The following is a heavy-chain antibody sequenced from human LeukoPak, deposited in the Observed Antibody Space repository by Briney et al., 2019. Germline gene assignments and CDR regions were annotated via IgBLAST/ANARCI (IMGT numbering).Heavy chain of an antibody. V-gene: IGHV3-30*18. D-gene: IGHD6-13*01. J-gene: IGHJ4*02. CDR2: ISYDGSNK. CDR1: GFTFSSYG. Sequence: GGSLRLSCAASGFTFSSYGMHWVRQAPGKGLEWVAVISYDGSNKYYADSVKGRFTISRDNSKNTLYLRMNSLRAEDTAVYYCAKGVAAAGRRPDYWGQGTLVTVSS. CDR3: AKGVAAAGRRPDY.